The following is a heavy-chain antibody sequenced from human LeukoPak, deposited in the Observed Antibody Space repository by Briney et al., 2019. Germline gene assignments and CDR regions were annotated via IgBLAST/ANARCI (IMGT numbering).Heavy chain of an antibody. V-gene: IGHV4-59*01. CDR2: LYYIGST. Sequence: SETLSLTCTVSGGSISTYYWSWIRQSPGKGLEWIGYLYYIGSTNYNPSLKSRVTISVDTSKNQFSLKLNSVTAADTAVYYCARAVPRYYYFDYWGQGTLVTVSS. CDR1: GGSISTYY. CDR3: ARAVPRYYYFDY. D-gene: IGHD4-17*01. J-gene: IGHJ4*02.